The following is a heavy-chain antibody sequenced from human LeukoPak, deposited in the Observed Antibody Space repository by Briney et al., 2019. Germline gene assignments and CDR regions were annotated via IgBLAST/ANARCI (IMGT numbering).Heavy chain of an antibody. J-gene: IGHJ4*02. D-gene: IGHD2-21*02. V-gene: IGHV4-59*01. CDR3: ARTPYCGGDCYGYFDY. CDR1: GGSISSYY. Sequence: SETLSLTCTVSGGSISSYYWSWIRQPPGKGLEWIGDIYYSGSTNYNPSLKSRVTISVDTSKNQFSLKLSSVTAADTAVYYCARTPYCGGDCYGYFDYWGQGTLVTVSS. CDR2: IYYSGST.